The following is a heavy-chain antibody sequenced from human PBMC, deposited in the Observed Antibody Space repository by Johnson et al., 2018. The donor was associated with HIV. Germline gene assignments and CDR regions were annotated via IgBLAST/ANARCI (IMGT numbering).Heavy chain of an antibody. D-gene: IGHD6-19*01. J-gene: IGHJ3*02. Sequence: VQLVESGGGLVKPGGSLRLSCAASGFTFSDYYMNWIRQAPGKGPEWISYISSSGANRYYADSVRGRFTTSRDNARNFPYLQMKTLRAEDTAIYYCARGLWLTPDVFDIWGQGTVVFVSS. CDR1: GFTFSDYY. V-gene: IGHV3-11*04. CDR3: ARGLWLTPDVFDI. CDR2: ISSSGANR.